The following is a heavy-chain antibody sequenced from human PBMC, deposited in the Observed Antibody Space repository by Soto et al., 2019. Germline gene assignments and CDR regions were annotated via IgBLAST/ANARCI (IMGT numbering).Heavy chain of an antibody. CDR1: GFTFSSYA. V-gene: IGHV3-64*01. CDR3: ARKGRGYCSGGSCYLDY. CDR2: ISSNGGST. Sequence: EVQLVESGGGLVQPGGSLRLSCAASGFTFSSYAMHWVRQAPGKGLEYVSAISSNGGSTYYANSVKGRFTISRDNSKNTLHLQMGSLRAEDMAVYYCARKGRGYCSGGSCYLDYWGQGTLVTVSS. J-gene: IGHJ4*02. D-gene: IGHD2-15*01.